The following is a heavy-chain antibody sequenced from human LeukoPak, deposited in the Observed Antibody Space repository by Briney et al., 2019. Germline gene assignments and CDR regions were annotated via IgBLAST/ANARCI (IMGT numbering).Heavy chain of an antibody. CDR3: ARVVGSWDAFDI. J-gene: IGHJ3*02. V-gene: IGHV3-48*01. D-gene: IGHD1-26*01. Sequence: PGGSLRLSCAASGFTFSSYAMSWVRQAPGKGLEWVSYISSSSSTIYYADSVKGRFTISRDNAKNSLYLQMNSRRAEDTAVYYCARVVGSWDAFDIWGQGTMVTVSS. CDR1: GFTFSSYA. CDR2: ISSSSSTI.